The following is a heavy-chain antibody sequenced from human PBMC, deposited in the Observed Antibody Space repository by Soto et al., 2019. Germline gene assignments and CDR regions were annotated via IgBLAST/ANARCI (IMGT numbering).Heavy chain of an antibody. V-gene: IGHV6-1*01. CDR2: TYYRSKWYY. CDR3: ARDPGYSLDY. Sequence: QVQLQQSGPRLERPSQTLSLTCAISGDSVSIRSAAWNWIRQSPSRGLEWLGRTYYRSKWYYDYADSVKSRITINSDTSKNQFSLQLNSVTPEDTAVYYCARDPGYSLDYWGQGTLVTVSS. J-gene: IGHJ4*02. CDR1: GDSVSIRSAA. D-gene: IGHD5-18*01.